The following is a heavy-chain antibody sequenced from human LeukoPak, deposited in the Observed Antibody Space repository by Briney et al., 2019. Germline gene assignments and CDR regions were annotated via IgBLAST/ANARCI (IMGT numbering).Heavy chain of an antibody. CDR3: ARGGDCSSTSCYIGFVDI. J-gene: IGHJ3*02. CDR2: ISAYNGNT. V-gene: IGHV1-18*01. D-gene: IGHD2-2*03. CDR1: GYTFTSYG. Sequence: GASVKVSCKASGYTFTSYGISWVRQAPGQGLEWMGWISAYNGNTNYAQKLQGRVTMTTDTSTSTAYMELSSLRSEDTAVYYCARGGDCSSTSCYIGFVDIWGQGTMVTVSS.